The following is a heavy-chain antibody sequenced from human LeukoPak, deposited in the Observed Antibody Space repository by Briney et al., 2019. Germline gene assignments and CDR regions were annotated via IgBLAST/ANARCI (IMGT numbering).Heavy chain of an antibody. CDR3: ARDPTQWLRYGHFDY. V-gene: IGHV3-21*01. J-gene: IGHJ4*02. CDR2: INNVASHI. Sequence: PGGSLRLSCAASGFTFSSYWMSWVRQAPGKGLEWVSSINNVASHIYYADSVKGRFTISRDNAKNSLYLQMNSLRAEDTAVYYCARDPTQWLRYGHFDYWGQGTLVTVSS. D-gene: IGHD5-12*01. CDR1: GFTFSSYW.